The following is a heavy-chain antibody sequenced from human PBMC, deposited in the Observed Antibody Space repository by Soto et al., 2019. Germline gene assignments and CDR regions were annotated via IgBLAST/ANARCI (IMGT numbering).Heavy chain of an antibody. CDR1: GASIRGTDYY. Sequence: TLSLTCTVSGASIRGTDYYWSFIRQAPGKGLEWIGYVYYTGSTYYNPSLMSRLTISVDTSKNQFSLKLTSVTAAETAVYYCVRTAREGAVAPHWFDRWGQGTQVTVSS. J-gene: IGHJ5*02. CDR3: VRTAREGAVAPHWFDR. CDR2: VYYTGST. V-gene: IGHV4-30-4*01. D-gene: IGHD2-21*02.